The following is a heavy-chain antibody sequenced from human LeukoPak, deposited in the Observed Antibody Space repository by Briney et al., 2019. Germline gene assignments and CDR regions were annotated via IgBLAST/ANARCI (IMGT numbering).Heavy chain of an antibody. D-gene: IGHD2-2*01. Sequence: GRSLGLSCTTSGFTFANYGINWVRQAPGKGLEWVAAIWYDGSKTSYTDSVKGRFTVSRDISKNTVYLQMNGLKAEDTAVYYCARDDCSTTPCYAYWGQGTLVTVSS. CDR1: GFTFANYG. V-gene: IGHV3-33*01. CDR3: ARDDCSTTPCYAY. CDR2: IWYDGSKT. J-gene: IGHJ4*02.